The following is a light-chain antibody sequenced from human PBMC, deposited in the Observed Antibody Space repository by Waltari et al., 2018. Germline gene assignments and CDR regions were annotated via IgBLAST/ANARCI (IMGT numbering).Light chain of an antibody. CDR1: NSDVGNYNL. J-gene: IGLJ1*01. Sequence: QSALTQPASVSGTPGQSITISCTGTNSDVGNYNLVPWYQHHPGEAPKIMICEVIKRPSWVSNRFSGSKSSTTASLPISVLQAEDEADYYCCSYAGSGTYVFGTGTKVTVL. CDR2: EVI. CDR3: CSYAGSGTYV. V-gene: IGLV2-23*02.